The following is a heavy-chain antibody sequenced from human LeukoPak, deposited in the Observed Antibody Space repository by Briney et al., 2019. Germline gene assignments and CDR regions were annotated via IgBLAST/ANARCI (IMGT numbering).Heavy chain of an antibody. CDR2: ISSSSSYI. J-gene: IGHJ6*02. Sequence: GGSLRLSCAASGFTFSSYSMNWVRQAPGKGLEWVSSISSSSSYIYYADSVKGRFTISRDNAKNSLYLQMNSLRAEDTAVYYCASRGSGYDSYYYGMDVRGQGTTVTVSS. CDR1: GFTFSSYS. D-gene: IGHD5-12*01. V-gene: IGHV3-21*01. CDR3: ASRGSGYDSYYYGMDV.